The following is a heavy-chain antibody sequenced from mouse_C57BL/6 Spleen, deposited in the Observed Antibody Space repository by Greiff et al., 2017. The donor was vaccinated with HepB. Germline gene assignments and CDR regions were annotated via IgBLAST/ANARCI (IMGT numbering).Heavy chain of an antibody. J-gene: IGHJ1*03. V-gene: IGHV1-80*01. D-gene: IGHD1-1*01. CDR1: GYAFSSYW. CDR3: ARKIGSSYGGYFDV. CDR2: IYPGDGDT. Sequence: QVQLQQSGAELVKPGASVKISCKASGYAFSSYWMNWVKQRPGKGLEWIGQIYPGDGDTNYNGKFKGKATLTADKSSSTAYMQLSSLTSEDSAVYFCARKIGSSYGGYFDVWGTGTTVTVSS.